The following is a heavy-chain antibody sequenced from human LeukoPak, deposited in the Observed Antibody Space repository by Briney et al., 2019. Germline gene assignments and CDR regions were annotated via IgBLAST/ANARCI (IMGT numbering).Heavy chain of an antibody. V-gene: IGHV3-21*04. Sequence: GGSLRLSCAASGFSFKTHTMNWVRQAPGKGPEWVSSITTTNSDIHIYYADSVKGRFTISRDNANNFLFLEMNSLRVEDTAVYYCAKVKDTAMTDYWGQGTLVTVSS. D-gene: IGHD5-18*01. J-gene: IGHJ4*02. CDR1: GFSFKTHT. CDR3: AKVKDTAMTDY. CDR2: ITTTNSDIHI.